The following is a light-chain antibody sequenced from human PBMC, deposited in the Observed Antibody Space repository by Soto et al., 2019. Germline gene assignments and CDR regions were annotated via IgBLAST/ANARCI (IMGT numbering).Light chain of an antibody. J-gene: IGKJ5*01. V-gene: IGKV3-20*01. CDR3: QQYAPSPAIT. CDR1: QSVSSNY. Sequence: ETVLTQSPGTLSLSPGERATLSCRASQSVSSNYLVWYQQKPGQAPRLLISGVSTRATGIPDRFSGSGSGTDLTLHLRQLGAEDVAVYYCQQYAPSPAITFGQGTRVEIK. CDR2: GVS.